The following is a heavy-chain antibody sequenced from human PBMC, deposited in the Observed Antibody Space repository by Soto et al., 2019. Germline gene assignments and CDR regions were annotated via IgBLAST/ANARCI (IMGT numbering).Heavy chain of an antibody. CDR1: GYTFTSYD. J-gene: IGHJ4*02. Sequence: QVQLVQSGAEVKKPGASVKVSCKASGYTFTSYDISWVRQAPGQGLEWMGWISAYNGNTNYAQKVQGRVTMTTDTSTTTAYMERMSLGSNDTALYSCARTAPATGYWGQGTLVTVSS. CDR3: ARTAPATGY. CDR2: ISAYNGNT. V-gene: IGHV1-18*01.